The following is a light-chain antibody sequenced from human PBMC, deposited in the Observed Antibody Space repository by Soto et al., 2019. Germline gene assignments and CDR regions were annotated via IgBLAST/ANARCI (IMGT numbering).Light chain of an antibody. CDR2: GAT. CDR1: QSVRSN. Sequence: EIVISQSPATLSVSPGERATLSCRASQSVRSNYLAWYQQKPGQAPRLLIYGATTRATGNPGRFSGSGSGTEFSLTISSLPSEDLADYYCQQYNNWWTFAQGTKVDI. V-gene: IGKV3-15*01. J-gene: IGKJ1*01. CDR3: QQYNNWWT.